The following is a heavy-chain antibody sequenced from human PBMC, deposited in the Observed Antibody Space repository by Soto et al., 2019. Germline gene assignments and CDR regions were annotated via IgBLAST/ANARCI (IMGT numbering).Heavy chain of an antibody. CDR3: VRDPHALDY. V-gene: IGHV3-48*02. J-gene: IGHJ4*02. Sequence: GGSLRLSCAASGFTFRHYSMNWVRQAPGKGLEWVSYTSRNIITIYYADSVKGRFTISRDNAKNSLYLQMNSLRDEDTAVYYCVRDPHALDYWGQGALVTVSS. CDR1: GFTFRHYS. CDR2: TSRNIITI.